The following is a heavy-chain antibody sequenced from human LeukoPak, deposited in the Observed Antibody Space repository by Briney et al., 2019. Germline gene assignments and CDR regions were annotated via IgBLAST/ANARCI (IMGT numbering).Heavy chain of an antibody. D-gene: IGHD6-19*01. CDR3: AKDWSYRGWAYYFDY. CDR1: GFTFSSFR. V-gene: IGHV3-30*02. CDR2: IRFDGSNK. J-gene: IGHJ4*02. Sequence: PGGSLRLSRGASGFTFSSFRMHWVRQAPGKGLEWVAFIRFDGSNKYYADSVKGRFTISRDNSKITLFLQVNSLRDEDTAVYYSAKDWSYRGWAYYFDYWGQGTLVTVSS.